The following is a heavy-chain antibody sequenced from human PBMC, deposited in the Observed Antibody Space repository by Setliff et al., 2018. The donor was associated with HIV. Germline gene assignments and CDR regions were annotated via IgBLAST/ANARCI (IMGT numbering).Heavy chain of an antibody. J-gene: IGHJ4*02. V-gene: IGHV1-69*13. CDR1: GGTFSSYA. Sequence: SVKVSCKASGGTFSSYAISWVRQAPGQGLDWMGGIIPVFGTTNYAQKFQDRVTITADESTSTAYMELSRLRSDDTAVYYCAREAPEDYFDNWGQGTLVTASS. CDR3: AREAPEDYFDN. CDR2: IIPVFGTT.